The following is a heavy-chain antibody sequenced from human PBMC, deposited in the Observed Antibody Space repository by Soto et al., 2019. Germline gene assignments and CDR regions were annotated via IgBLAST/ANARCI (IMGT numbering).Heavy chain of an antibody. CDR1: GFTFSSYG. V-gene: IGHV3-30*18. CDR2: ISYDGSNK. CDR3: AKDGNIVGATDGWFDP. D-gene: IGHD1-26*01. J-gene: IGHJ5*02. Sequence: ESGGGVVQPGRSLRLSCAASGFTFSSYGMHWVRQAPGKGLEWVAVISYDGSNKYYADSVKGRFTISRDNSKNTLYLQMNSLRAEDTAVYYCAKDGNIVGATDGWFDPWGQGTLVTVSS.